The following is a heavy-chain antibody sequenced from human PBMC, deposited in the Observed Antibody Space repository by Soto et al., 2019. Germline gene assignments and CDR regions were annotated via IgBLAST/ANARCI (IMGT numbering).Heavy chain of an antibody. CDR3: AKGMYYYDSSGYRLFDY. J-gene: IGHJ4*02. V-gene: IGHV3-23*01. CDR2: VSVSGGTT. CDR1: GFTFRNYA. D-gene: IGHD3-22*01. Sequence: PGGSLRLSCAASGFTFRNYAMNWVRQAPGKGLEWVSGVSVSGGTTYYADSVKGRFTVSRDNSKITVYLQMNSLRADDTAVYFCAKGMYYYDSSGYRLFDYWGQGTLVTVPS.